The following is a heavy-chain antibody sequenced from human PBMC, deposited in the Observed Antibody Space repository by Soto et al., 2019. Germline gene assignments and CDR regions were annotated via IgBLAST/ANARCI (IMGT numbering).Heavy chain of an antibody. V-gene: IGHV5-51*01. CDR2: IYPGDSDT. CDR3: ARDPYGSGSYYKGYYYYGMDV. J-gene: IGHJ6*02. D-gene: IGHD3-10*01. CDR1: GYSFTSYW. Sequence: PGESLKISCKGSGYSFTSYWIGWVRQMPGKGLEWMGIIYPGDSDTRYSPSFQGQVTISVDKSKNQFSRKLSSVTAADTAVYYCARDPYGSGSYYKGYYYYGMDVWGQGTTVTVSS.